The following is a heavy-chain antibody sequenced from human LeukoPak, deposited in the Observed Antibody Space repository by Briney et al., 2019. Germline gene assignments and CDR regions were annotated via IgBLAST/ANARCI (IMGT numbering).Heavy chain of an antibody. J-gene: IGHJ4*02. D-gene: IGHD2-21*02. CDR2: IYYSGST. V-gene: IGHV4-30-4*01. Sequence: SETLSLTCNVSGGSISSGDKYWSWIRQHPGKGLEWIGYIYYSGSTYYNPSLKSRLTISVDTSENQFSLHLTSVTAADTAVYFCARVTRWAGLDFWGQGTLVTVSS. CDR1: GGSISSGDKY. CDR3: ARVTRWAGLDF.